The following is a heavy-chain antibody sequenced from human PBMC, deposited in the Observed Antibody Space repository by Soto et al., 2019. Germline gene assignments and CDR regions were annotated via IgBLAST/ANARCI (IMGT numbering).Heavy chain of an antibody. CDR3: AREGSSGWPWSVGP. CDR2: ISSSSSYI. J-gene: IGHJ5*02. Sequence: EVQLVESGGGLVKPGGSLRLSCAASGFTFSSYSMNWVRQAPGKGLEWVSSISSSSSYIYYADSVKGRFTISRDNAKNSLYLQMNSLRAEDTAVYYCAREGSSGWPWSVGPWGQGTLVTVSS. D-gene: IGHD6-19*01. CDR1: GFTFSSYS. V-gene: IGHV3-21*01.